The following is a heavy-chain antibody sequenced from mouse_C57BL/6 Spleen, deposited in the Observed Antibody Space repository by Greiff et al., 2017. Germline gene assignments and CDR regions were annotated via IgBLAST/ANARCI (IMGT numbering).Heavy chain of an antibody. Sequence: EVKVEESGAELVRPGASVKLSCTASGFNIKDYYMHWVKQRPEQGLEWIGRIDPEDGDTEYAPKFQGKATMTADTSSNTAYLQRSSLTSEETAVYYCATDGNYPHLYFDGWGTGTTVTVSS. D-gene: IGHD2-1*01. CDR3: ATDGNYPHLYFDG. J-gene: IGHJ1*03. CDR1: GFNIKDYY. V-gene: IGHV14-1*01. CDR2: IDPEDGDT.